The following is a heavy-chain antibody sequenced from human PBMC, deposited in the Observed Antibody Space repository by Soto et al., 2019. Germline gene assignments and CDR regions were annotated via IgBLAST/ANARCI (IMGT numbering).Heavy chain of an antibody. V-gene: IGHV3-30*18. Sequence: GGSLRLSCAASGFTFSSYGMHWVRQAPGKGLEWVAVISYDGSNKYYADSVKGRFTISRDNSKNTLYLQMNSLRAEDTAVYYCAKYSGSYSAAFDYWGQGTLVTVYS. J-gene: IGHJ4*02. CDR2: ISYDGSNK. CDR3: AKYSGSYSAAFDY. D-gene: IGHD1-26*01. CDR1: GFTFSSYG.